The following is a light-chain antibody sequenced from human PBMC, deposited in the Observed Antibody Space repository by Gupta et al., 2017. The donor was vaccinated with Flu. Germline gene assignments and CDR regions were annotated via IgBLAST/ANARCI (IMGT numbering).Light chain of an antibody. CDR3: QVWDTNSDRVV. J-gene: IGLJ2*01. V-gene: IGLV3-21*02. CDR1: KIGSKR. CDR2: DDS. Sequence: SFVLTQPPSVSVAPGQTATITCGGNKIGSKRVHWYQQRPGQAPVLVVYDDSDRPSGIPERFSGSNYGNTATLTITRVEAGDEADYFCQVWDTNSDRVVFGGGTRLTVL.